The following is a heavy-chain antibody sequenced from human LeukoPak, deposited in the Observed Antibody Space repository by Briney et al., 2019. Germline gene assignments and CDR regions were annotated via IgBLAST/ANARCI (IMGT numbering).Heavy chain of an antibody. CDR3: TRFPDPLLEGL. D-gene: IGHD3-10*01. CDR2: IRSKANSYAT. CDR1: GFTFSGSA. Sequence: SGGSLRLSCAASGFTFSGSAMHWVRQASGKGLEWVGRIRSKANSYATAYAASVKGRFTISRDDSKNTAYLQMNSLKTEDTAVYYCTRFPDPLLEGLWGQGTMVTVSS. V-gene: IGHV3-73*01. J-gene: IGHJ3*01.